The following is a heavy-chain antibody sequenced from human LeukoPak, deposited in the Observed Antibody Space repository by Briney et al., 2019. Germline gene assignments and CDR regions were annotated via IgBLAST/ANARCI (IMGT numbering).Heavy chain of an antibody. D-gene: IGHD6-13*01. Sequence: SETLSLTCTVSGGSISRGSYYWSWIRQPAGKGLEWIGRIYTIGSTNYNPSLKSRVTISVDTSKNQFSLKLSSVTAADTAVYYCARGYSSSWYYFDYWGQGTLVTVSS. CDR1: GGSISRGSYY. CDR3: ARGYSSSWYYFDY. CDR2: IYTIGST. J-gene: IGHJ4*02. V-gene: IGHV4-61*02.